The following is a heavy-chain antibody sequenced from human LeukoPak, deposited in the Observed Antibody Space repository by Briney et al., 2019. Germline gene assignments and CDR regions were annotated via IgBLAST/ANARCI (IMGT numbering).Heavy chain of an antibody. Sequence: PSQTLSLTCTVSGGSISSGSYYWGWIRQPPGKGLEWIGSIYFSGSTYYNPSLKSRVTVSVDTSKNQFSLKLSYVTAADTAVYYCARIASDDYVWGNYRLFDYWGQGTLVTVSS. CDR3: ARIASDDYVWGNYRLFDY. CDR1: GGSISSGSYY. V-gene: IGHV4-39*01. J-gene: IGHJ4*02. D-gene: IGHD3-16*02. CDR2: IYFSGST.